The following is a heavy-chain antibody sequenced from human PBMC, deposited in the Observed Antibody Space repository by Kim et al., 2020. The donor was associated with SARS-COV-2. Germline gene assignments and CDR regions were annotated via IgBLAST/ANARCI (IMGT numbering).Heavy chain of an antibody. CDR1: GGSISSYY. Sequence: SETLSLTCTVSGGSISSYYWSWIRQPAGKGLEWIGRIYTSGSTNYNPSLKSRVTMSVDTSKNQFSLKLSSVTAADTAVYYCARGPYSSSWYLEYYFDYWGQGTLVTVSS. D-gene: IGHD6-13*01. CDR2: IYTSGST. CDR3: ARGPYSSSWYLEYYFDY. V-gene: IGHV4-4*07. J-gene: IGHJ4*02.